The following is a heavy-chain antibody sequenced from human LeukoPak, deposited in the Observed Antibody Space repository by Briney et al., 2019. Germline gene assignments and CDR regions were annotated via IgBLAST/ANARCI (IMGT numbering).Heavy chain of an antibody. CDR3: AKFSRSSGWYYFDY. Sequence: GGSLRLSCAASGFTFSSYGMSWARQAPGKGLEWVSAISGSGGSTYYADSVKGRFTISRDNSKNTLYLQMNSLRAEDTAVYYCAKFSRSSGWYYFDYWGQGTLVTVSS. J-gene: IGHJ4*02. V-gene: IGHV3-23*01. CDR2: ISGSGGST. CDR1: GFTFSSYG. D-gene: IGHD6-19*01.